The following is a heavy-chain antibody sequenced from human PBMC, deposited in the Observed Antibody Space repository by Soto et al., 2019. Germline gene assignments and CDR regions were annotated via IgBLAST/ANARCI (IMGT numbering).Heavy chain of an antibody. CDR2: IYYSGST. CDR1: GGSISSGDYY. V-gene: IGHV4-30-4*01. D-gene: IGHD4-17*01. J-gene: IGHJ5*02. Sequence: QVQLQESGPGLVKPSQTLFLTCTVSGGSISSGDYYWSWIRQPPGKGLEWIGYIYYSGSTYYNPSLKSRVTISVDTSKNQFSLKLSSVTAADTAVYYCARADRGYGDFAARDWFDPWGQGTLVTVSS. CDR3: ARADRGYGDFAARDWFDP.